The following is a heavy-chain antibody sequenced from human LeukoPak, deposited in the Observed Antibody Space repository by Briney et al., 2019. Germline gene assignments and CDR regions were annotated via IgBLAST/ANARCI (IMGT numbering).Heavy chain of an antibody. Sequence: GGSLRLSCAASGFTFSSYAMSWVRQAPGKGLGWVSAISGSGGSTYYADSVKGRFTISRDNSKNTLYLQMNSLRAEDTAVYYCAKIAQYCSGGSCSPDAFDIWGQGTMVTVSS. J-gene: IGHJ3*02. D-gene: IGHD2-15*01. CDR3: AKIAQYCSGGSCSPDAFDI. CDR1: GFTFSSYA. V-gene: IGHV3-23*01. CDR2: ISGSGGST.